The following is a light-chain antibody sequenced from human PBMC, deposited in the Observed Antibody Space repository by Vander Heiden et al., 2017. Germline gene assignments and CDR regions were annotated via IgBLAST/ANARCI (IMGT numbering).Light chain of an antibody. J-gene: IGLJ2*01. CDR1: NIGSKS. CDR2: DDS. Sequence: SPVPTQPRPMSPPPGKTARITCGGNNIGSKSVHWYQQKPGQAPVLVVYDDSDRPSGIPERFSGSNSGNTATLTISRVEAGDEADYYCQVWDSSSDHVVFGGGTKLTVL. V-gene: IGLV3-21*03. CDR3: QVWDSSSDHVV.